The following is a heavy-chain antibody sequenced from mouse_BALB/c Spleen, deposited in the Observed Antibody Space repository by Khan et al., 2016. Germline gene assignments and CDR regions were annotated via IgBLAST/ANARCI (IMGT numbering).Heavy chain of an antibody. Sequence: EVELVESGGGLVKPGGSLTLSCAASGFTFSDYYMYWVRQTPEKRLEWVATISDGGNYTYNPDSVKGRFTIYSDNDKKNLYLQMSRLKSEDTAMYYCARGLDWCFDVWGAGTTVTVSS. CDR3: ARGLDWCFDV. CDR2: ISDGGNYT. J-gene: IGHJ1*01. CDR1: GFTFSDYY. V-gene: IGHV5-4*02.